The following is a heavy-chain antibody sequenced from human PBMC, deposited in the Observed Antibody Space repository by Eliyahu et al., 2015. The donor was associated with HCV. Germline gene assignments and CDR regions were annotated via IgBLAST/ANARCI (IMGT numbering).Heavy chain of an antibody. J-gene: IGHJ4*02. V-gene: IGHV4-31*03. D-gene: IGHD2-15*01. CDR3: AREGVCSGGSCYTDS. CDR1: GGSXTRGVAY. CDR2: TFYGGSP. Sequence: QVQLQESGPGLVKPSQTLSLXCTXSGGSXTRGVAYWSWVRQHPGKGLEWIGYTFYGGSPYYNPSVRSRVTISLDTSQNQFSLRLTSVTAADAAVYYCAREGVCSGGSCYTDSWGQGFLVSVSS.